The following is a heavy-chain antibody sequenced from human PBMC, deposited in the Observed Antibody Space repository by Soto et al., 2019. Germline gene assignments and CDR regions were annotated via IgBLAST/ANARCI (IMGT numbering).Heavy chain of an antibody. CDR3: AKGKVAARYHYYYGMDV. CDR2: ISGSGGST. Sequence: GASLRLSCAASGFTFSSYAMSWVRQAPGKGLEWVSAISGSGGSTYYADSVKCLFTISRDNSKITLYLPMNSLTAEATAVYYCAKGKVAARYHYYYGMDVWGQGTTVTVSS. V-gene: IGHV3-23*01. J-gene: IGHJ6*02. CDR1: GFTFSSYA. D-gene: IGHD6-25*01.